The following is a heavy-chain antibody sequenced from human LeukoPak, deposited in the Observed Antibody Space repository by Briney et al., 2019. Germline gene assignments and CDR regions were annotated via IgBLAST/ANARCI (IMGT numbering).Heavy chain of an antibody. D-gene: IGHD2-15*01. V-gene: IGHV4-31*03. CDR2: IYYSGST. J-gene: IGHJ5*02. CDR1: GGSISSGGYY. CDR3: ARLSCSDAVCPTLPYNHFDP. Sequence: TLSLTCTVSGGSISSGGYYWSWIRQHPGKGLEWIGYIYYSGSTYYNPSLKSRVTISVDTSKNQFSLKLSSVTAADTAVYFCARLSCSDAVCPTLPYNHFDPWGQGTLVTVSS.